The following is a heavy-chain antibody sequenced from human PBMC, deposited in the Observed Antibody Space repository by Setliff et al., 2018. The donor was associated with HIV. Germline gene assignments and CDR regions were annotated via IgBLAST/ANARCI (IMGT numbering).Heavy chain of an antibody. CDR3: AKRASYSFQI. J-gene: IGHJ3*02. D-gene: IGHD2-21*01. Sequence: LSLTCAVSDYSVLNDNYWGWIRQSPGKGLEWIGSVHHDGSTYYNPSLESRVTTTIDTSKNPLSLTLTSVTAADTAIYYCAKRASYSFQIWGRGTMVTAS. V-gene: IGHV4-38-2*01. CDR2: VHHDGST. CDR1: DYSVLNDNY.